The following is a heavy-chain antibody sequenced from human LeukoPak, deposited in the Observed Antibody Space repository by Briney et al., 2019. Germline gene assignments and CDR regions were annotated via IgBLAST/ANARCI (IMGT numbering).Heavy chain of an antibody. Sequence: SETLSLTCTVSGGSITSHSWSWIRLPPGKGLEWIGYIHDSGSTSYSPSLESRVTITRDTSKNQFSLKMTAVTAADTAVYYCALSGYGSADYWGQGTLVTVSS. V-gene: IGHV4-59*03. D-gene: IGHD3-10*01. J-gene: IGHJ4*02. CDR3: ALSGYGSADY. CDR2: IHDSGST. CDR1: GGSITSHS.